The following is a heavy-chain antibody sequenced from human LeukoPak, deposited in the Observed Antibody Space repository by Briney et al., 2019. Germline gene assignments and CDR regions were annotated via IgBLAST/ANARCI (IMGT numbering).Heavy chain of an antibody. J-gene: IGHJ4*02. CDR1: GGSISSSSYY. D-gene: IGHD1-26*01. Sequence: SETLSLTCTVSGGSISSSSYYWGWIRQPPGKGLEWIGSIYYSGSTYYNPSLKSRVTISVDTSKNQFPLKLSSVTAADTAVYYCASFKVGGPAFDNWGQGNLVTVSS. V-gene: IGHV4-39*01. CDR3: ASFKVGGPAFDN. CDR2: IYYSGST.